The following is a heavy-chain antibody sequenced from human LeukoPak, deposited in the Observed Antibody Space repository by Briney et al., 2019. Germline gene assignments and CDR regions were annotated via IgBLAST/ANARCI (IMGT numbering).Heavy chain of an antibody. V-gene: IGHV3-15*01. CDR1: GFTFSNAW. Sequence: AGGSLRLSCAASGFTFSNAWMSWVRQAPGKGLEWVGRIKSKTDGGTTDYAAPVKGRFTISRDDSKNTLYLQMNSLKTEDTAVYYCTTADYYGSGSYAFDIWGQGTMVTVSS. CDR2: IKSKTDGGTT. CDR3: TTADYYGSGSYAFDI. J-gene: IGHJ3*02. D-gene: IGHD3-10*01.